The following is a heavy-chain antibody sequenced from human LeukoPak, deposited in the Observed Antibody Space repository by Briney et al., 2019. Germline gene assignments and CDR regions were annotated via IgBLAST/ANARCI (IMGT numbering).Heavy chain of an antibody. D-gene: IGHD4-17*01. CDR1: GYTFTGYY. CDR3: ARDTESLGTTVTIRDY. J-gene: IGHJ4*02. Sequence: GASVKVSCKASGYTFTGYYMHWVRQAPGQGLEWMGWINPNSGGTNYAQKFQGRVTMTRDTSISTAYMELSRLRSDDTAVYYCARDTESLGTTVTIRDYWGQGTLVTVSS. V-gene: IGHV1-2*02. CDR2: INPNSGGT.